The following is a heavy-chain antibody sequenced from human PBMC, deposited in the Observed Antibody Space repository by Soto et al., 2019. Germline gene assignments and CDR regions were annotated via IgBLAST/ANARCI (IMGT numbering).Heavy chain of an antibody. Sequence: QLQLQESGPGLVKPSETLSLTCTVSGGSISSSSYYWGWXXXPPGKGLEWIGSIYYSGSTYYNPSLKSRVTXSVDXSKNQFSLKLSSVTAADTAVYYCARLVYDSSGYRPGWGQGTLVTVSS. J-gene: IGHJ4*02. D-gene: IGHD3-22*01. CDR2: IYYSGST. CDR3: ARLVYDSSGYRPG. V-gene: IGHV4-39*01. CDR1: GGSISSSSYY.